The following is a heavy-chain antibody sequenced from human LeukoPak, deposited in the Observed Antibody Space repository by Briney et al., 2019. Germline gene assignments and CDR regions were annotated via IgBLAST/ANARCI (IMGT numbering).Heavy chain of an antibody. Sequence: GGSLRLSCAASGFTFSSYGMHWVRQAPGKGLEWVAVMSYDGSNKYYADSVKGRFTTSRDNSKNTLYLQMNSLRAEDTAVYYCAKDINMYYYDSSGYGYWGQGTLVTVSS. J-gene: IGHJ4*02. CDR3: AKDINMYYYDSSGYGY. V-gene: IGHV3-30*18. CDR1: GFTFSSYG. CDR2: MSYDGSNK. D-gene: IGHD3-22*01.